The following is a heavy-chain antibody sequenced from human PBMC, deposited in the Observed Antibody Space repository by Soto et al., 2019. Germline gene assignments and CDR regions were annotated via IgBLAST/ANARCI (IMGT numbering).Heavy chain of an antibody. Sequence: ASVKVSCKASGYLFTAYSMHWVRLAPGQGLEWMGVVNPSGDSTKYAQNFQGRVTMTRDTSTTTIYMELSSLRSDDTAVYFCAIGTRNSWTCDFWGQGTLVTVSS. V-gene: IGHV1-46*01. CDR2: VNPSGDST. J-gene: IGHJ4*02. D-gene: IGHD1-1*01. CDR1: GYLFTAYS. CDR3: AIGTRNSWTCDF.